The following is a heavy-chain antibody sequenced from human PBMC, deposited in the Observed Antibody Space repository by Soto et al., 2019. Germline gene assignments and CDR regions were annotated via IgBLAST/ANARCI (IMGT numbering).Heavy chain of an antibody. CDR1: GGTFSSYA. J-gene: IGHJ6*03. V-gene: IGHV1-69*13. CDR3: ARGSMITFGGVIVIPAHYYYYYMDV. D-gene: IGHD3-16*02. Sequence: ASVKVSCKASGGTFSSYAISWVRQAPGQGLEWMGGIIPIFGTANYAQKFQGRVTITADESTSTAYMELSSLRSEDTAVYYCARGSMITFGGVIVIPAHYYYYYMDVWGKGTTVTVSS. CDR2: IIPIFGTA.